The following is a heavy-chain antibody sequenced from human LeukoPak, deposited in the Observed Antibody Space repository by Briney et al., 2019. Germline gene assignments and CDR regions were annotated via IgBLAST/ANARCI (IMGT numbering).Heavy chain of an antibody. CDR2: ISGSGGST. V-gene: IGHV3-23*01. J-gene: IGHJ5*02. CDR1: GFTFSSYA. Sequence: GGSLRLSCAASGFTFSSYAMSWVRQAPGKGLEWVSAISGSGGSTYYADSVKGRFTISRDNSKNTLYLQMNSLRAEDTAVYYCAKDGSYDSWSGYDWFDPWGQGTLVTVSS. D-gene: IGHD3-3*01. CDR3: AKDGSYDSWSGYDWFDP.